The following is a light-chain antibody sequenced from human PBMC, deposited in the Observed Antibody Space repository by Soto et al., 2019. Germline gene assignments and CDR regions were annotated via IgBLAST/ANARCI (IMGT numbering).Light chain of an antibody. CDR3: QHYGSSFT. Sequence: EIMLTQSPATLSLSPGESATLSCRASQSVSSSYLAWYQQKPGQAPRLLIYGASSRATGIPDRFSGSGSGTDFTLTISRLEPEDFAVYYCQHYGSSFTFGPGTKVDI. J-gene: IGKJ3*01. CDR2: GAS. V-gene: IGKV3-20*01. CDR1: QSVSSSY.